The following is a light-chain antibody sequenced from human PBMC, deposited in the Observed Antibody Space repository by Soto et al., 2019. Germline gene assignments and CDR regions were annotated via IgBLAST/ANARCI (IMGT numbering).Light chain of an antibody. CDR2: AAS. CDR3: QHYGDSRT. CDR1: QGISSY. Sequence: DIQLTQSPSFLSASVGDRVTITCRASQGISSYLAWYQQKPGKAPKLLIYAASTLQSGVPSRFSGSGSGTEFTLTISSLQPEDFAVYYCQHYGDSRTFGQGTKVEVK. V-gene: IGKV1-9*01. J-gene: IGKJ1*01.